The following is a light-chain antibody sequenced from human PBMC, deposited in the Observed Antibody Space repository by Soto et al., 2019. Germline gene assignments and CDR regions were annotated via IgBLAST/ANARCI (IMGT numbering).Light chain of an antibody. CDR3: QHYGSSRT. V-gene: IGKV3-20*01. Sequence: ESVLTQSPVTLSFSPWERATLSCSASQGVSSNYLAWYQQKSGQAPRLLLYGTSSRATGIPERFSGSGSGTDFTLTISRLEPEDFAVYYCQHYGSSRTFGQGTKVDIK. J-gene: IGKJ1*01. CDR2: GTS. CDR1: QGVSSNY.